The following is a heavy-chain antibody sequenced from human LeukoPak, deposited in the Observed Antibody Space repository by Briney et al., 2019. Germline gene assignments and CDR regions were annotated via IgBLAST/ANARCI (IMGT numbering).Heavy chain of an antibody. J-gene: IGHJ4*02. D-gene: IGHD3-9*01. CDR1: WCSFPIYW. CDR3: ARHSYDDILTGTTPPDY. Sequence: GGALLISSHASWCSFPIYWIAWGRRVSGKGGEGGGIIYPSNCDTRYSTSFQVRVTISVDTSVTTAYLQLSSLQTSDTAIYYCARHSYDDILTGTTPPDYWGQGTLLTISS. V-gene: IGHV5-51*01. CDR2: IYPSNCDT.